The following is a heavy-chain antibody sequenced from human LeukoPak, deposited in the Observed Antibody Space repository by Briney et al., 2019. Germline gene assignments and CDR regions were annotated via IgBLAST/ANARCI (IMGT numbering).Heavy chain of an antibody. Sequence: GGSLRLSCAASGFTVSSNYMSWVRQAPGKGLEWVSVIYSGGSTYYADSVKGRFTISRDNSKNTLYLQMNSLRAEDTAVYYCAKDSFCSGGRCSYYYYGMDVWGQGTTVTVSS. J-gene: IGHJ6*02. CDR1: GFTVSSNY. CDR2: IYSGGST. V-gene: IGHV3-53*01. D-gene: IGHD2-15*01. CDR3: AKDSFCSGGRCSYYYYGMDV.